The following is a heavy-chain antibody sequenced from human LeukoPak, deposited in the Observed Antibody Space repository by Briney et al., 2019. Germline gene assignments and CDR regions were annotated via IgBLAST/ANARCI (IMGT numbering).Heavy chain of an antibody. CDR2: ISPSGDIT. J-gene: IGHJ4*02. Sequence: GGSLRLSCAASGFTFSSHGINWVRQAPGKGLEWVSGISPSGDITYYTDSVKGRFSISRDNSKNTLYLQMNSLRAEDTAVYYCAKDEYYYGSGSYQQPLDYWGQGTLVTVSS. CDR3: AKDEYYYGSGSYQQPLDY. CDR1: GFTFSSHG. V-gene: IGHV3-23*01. D-gene: IGHD3-10*01.